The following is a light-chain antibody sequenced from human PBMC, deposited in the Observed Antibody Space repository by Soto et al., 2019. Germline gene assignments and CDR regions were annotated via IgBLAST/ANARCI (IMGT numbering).Light chain of an antibody. J-gene: IGLJ2*01. CDR3: SSYTTSNTVV. Sequence: QSALTQPASVSGSPGQSITISCTGTISDVGGYNYVSWYQQHPGTAPKVVLYEVSNRPSGVSSRFSGSKSGNTASLTISGLQAEDESDYFCSSYTTSNTVVFGGGTKLTVL. CDR1: ISDVGGYNY. V-gene: IGLV2-14*01. CDR2: EVS.